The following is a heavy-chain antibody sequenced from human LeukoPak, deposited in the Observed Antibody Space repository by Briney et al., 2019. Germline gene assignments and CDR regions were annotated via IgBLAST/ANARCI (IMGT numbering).Heavy chain of an antibody. D-gene: IGHD3-9*01. V-gene: IGHV3-21*01. Sequence: PGGSLRLSCAASGFTFSSYSMNWVRQAPGKGLEWVSSISSSSSYIYYADSVKGRFTISRDNSENTLYLQMNSLRTEDTAVYYCARGYDILTGYHGPLSDNWFDPWGLGTLVTVSS. CDR2: ISSSSSYI. J-gene: IGHJ5*02. CDR3: ARGYDILTGYHGPLSDNWFDP. CDR1: GFTFSSYS.